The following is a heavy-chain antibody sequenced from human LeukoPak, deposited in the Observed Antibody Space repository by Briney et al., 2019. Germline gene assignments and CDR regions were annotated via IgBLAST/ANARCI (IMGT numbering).Heavy chain of an antibody. CDR1: GFIFSNYG. D-gene: IGHD3-10*01. CDR2: IWSDGSNK. CDR3: ARENGGNYYASGSLTYYYYMDV. V-gene: IGHV3-33*01. Sequence: GTSLRLSCAASGFIFSNYGMHWVRQAPGKGLEWVAVIWSDGSNKYYADSVKGRFTISRDNSKNTLYLQVNSLRAEDTAVYYCARENGGNYYASGSLTYYYYMDVWGKGTTVTVSS. J-gene: IGHJ6*03.